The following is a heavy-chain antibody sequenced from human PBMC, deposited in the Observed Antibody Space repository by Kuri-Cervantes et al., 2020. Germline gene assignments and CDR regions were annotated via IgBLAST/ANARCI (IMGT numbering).Heavy chain of an antibody. V-gene: IGHV1-69*13. CDR3: ARGGPYGDYVEDYYYYYMDV. D-gene: IGHD4-17*01. J-gene: IGHJ6*03. CDR1: GYTSISND. Sequence: SVKVFCKAAGYTSISNDMKWVRQAPGQGLEWMGGIIPIFGTANYAQKFQGRVTITADESTSTAYMELSSLRSEDTAAYYCARGGPYGDYVEDYYYYYMDVWGKGTTVTVSS. CDR2: IIPIFGTA.